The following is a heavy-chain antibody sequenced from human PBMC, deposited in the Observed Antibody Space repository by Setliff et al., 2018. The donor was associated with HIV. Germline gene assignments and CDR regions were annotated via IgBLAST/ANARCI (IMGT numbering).Heavy chain of an antibody. CDR2: FYHTGST. D-gene: IGHD1-7*01. V-gene: IGHV4-38-2*02. Sequence: PSETLSLTCSVSGYSISRGYYWGWIRQPPGKGLEWIGSFYHTGSTHYNPSLKSRTTMSLDTSRNQVSLKLSSVSAADTAVYYCARDQGLELRGDYYYYGMDVWGQGTTVTVSS. CDR3: ARDQGLELRGDYYYYGMDV. CDR1: GYSISRGYY. J-gene: IGHJ6*02.